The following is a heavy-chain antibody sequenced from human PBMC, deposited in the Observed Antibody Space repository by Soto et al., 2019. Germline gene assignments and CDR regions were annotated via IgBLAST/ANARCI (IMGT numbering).Heavy chain of an antibody. CDR3: AREMHYGDYGY. Sequence: PVKLSCKASGYTFTSYGSSWGRQAPGQGLEWMGWISAYNGNTNYAQKLQGRVTMTTDTSTSTAYMELRSLRSDDTAVYYCAREMHYGDYGYWGQGTLVTVSS. D-gene: IGHD4-17*01. CDR1: GYTFTSYG. J-gene: IGHJ4*02. V-gene: IGHV1-18*01. CDR2: ISAYNGNT.